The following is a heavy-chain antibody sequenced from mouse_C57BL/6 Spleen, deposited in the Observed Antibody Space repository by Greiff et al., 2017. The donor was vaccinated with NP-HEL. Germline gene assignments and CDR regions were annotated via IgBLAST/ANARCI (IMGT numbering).Heavy chain of an antibody. CDR1: GYTFTSYW. D-gene: IGHD2-4*01. CDR2: IYPGSGST. J-gene: IGHJ4*01. V-gene: IGHV1-55*01. CDR3: ARSPLYDYEGDYAMYY. Sequence: QVQLQQPGAELVKPGASVKMSCKASGYTFTSYWITWVKQRPGQGLEWIGDIYPGSGSTNYNEKFKSKATLTVDTSSSTAYMQLSSLTSEDSAVSYCARSPLYDYEGDYAMYYRGEGTSVTASS.